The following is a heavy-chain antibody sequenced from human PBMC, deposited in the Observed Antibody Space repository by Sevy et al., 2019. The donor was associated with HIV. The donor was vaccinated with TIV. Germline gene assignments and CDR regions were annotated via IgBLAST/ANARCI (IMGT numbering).Heavy chain of an antibody. Sequence: SETLSLTCAVHGGSFSGYYWSWIRQPPGKGLEWIGEINHSGSTNYNPSLKSRVTISVDTSKNQFSLKLSSVTAADTAVYYCARAAKTQQLASNWFDPWGQGTLVTVSS. J-gene: IGHJ5*02. CDR2: INHSGST. CDR1: GGSFSGYY. D-gene: IGHD6-13*01. CDR3: ARAAKTQQLASNWFDP. V-gene: IGHV4-34*01.